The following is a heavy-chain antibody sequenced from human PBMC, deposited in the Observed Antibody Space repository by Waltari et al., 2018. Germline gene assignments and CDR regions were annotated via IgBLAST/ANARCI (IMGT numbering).Heavy chain of an antibody. V-gene: IGHV4-38-2*01. CDR2: IHHSGST. Sequence: QVQLQESGPGLVKPSETLSLTCAVSGYSISTDYYWVWIRQPPGKGLEWIGNIHHSGSTYYNPSLKRRVSRSLDRSKSQCARELRSRTADDTAVYYCARGQGYWGQGTLVTVSA. CDR1: GYSISTDYY. CDR3: ARGQGY. J-gene: IGHJ4*02.